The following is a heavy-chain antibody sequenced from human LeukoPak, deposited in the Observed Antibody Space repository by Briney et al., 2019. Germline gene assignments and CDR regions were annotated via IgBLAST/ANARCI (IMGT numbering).Heavy chain of an antibody. D-gene: IGHD6-13*01. CDR1: GYTFTGYY. Sequence: SVKVSCKASGYTFTGYYMHWVRQAPGQGLEWMGWINPNSGGTNYAQRFQGRVTMTRDTSISTAYMELSRLRSDDTAVYYCARAGYSSSWYAGYWGQGTLVTVSS. J-gene: IGHJ4*02. CDR3: ARAGYSSSWYAGY. CDR2: INPNSGGT. V-gene: IGHV1-2*02.